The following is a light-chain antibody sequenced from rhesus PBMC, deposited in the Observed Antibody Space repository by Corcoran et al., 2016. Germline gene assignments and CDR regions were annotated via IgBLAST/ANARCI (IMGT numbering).Light chain of an antibody. J-gene: IGKJ1*01. CDR1: QGISTY. V-gene: IGKV1-43*02. CDR3: RQYNSDPWT. CDR2: AAS. Sequence: DIQMTQSPSSLSASVGDRVTITCRASQGISTYLNWYQQKPGKAPKRLIYAASSLESGVPSRFSGSGSGTEFTLTISSLQPEDFATDYCRQYNSDPWTFGQGTKVEIK.